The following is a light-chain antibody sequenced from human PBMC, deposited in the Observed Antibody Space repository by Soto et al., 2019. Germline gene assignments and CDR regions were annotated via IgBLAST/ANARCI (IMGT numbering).Light chain of an antibody. CDR1: SSDVGGCNY. CDR3: SSYTSSSTLHYV. Sequence: QSLLTQPSSVSGSPGQSITIFCPGTSSDVGGCNYVSWYQQHPGKAPKLMIYDVSNRPSGVSNRFSGSKSGNTASLTISGLQAEDEADYYCSSYTSSSTLHYVFGTGTKVTVL. V-gene: IGLV2-14*01. J-gene: IGLJ1*01. CDR2: DVS.